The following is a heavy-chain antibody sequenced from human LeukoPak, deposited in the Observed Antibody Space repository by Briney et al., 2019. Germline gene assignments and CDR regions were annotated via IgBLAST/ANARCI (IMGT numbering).Heavy chain of an antibody. CDR2: INPSGGST. CDR3: ASANHSWAAAVLNGMDD. Sequence: AAVKDSCKASGYTFTSYYMHWVRQAPGQGLEWMGIINPSGGSTSYAQKFQGRVTMTRDTSTSTVYMELSSLRSEDTAVYYCASANHSWAAAVLNGMDDWGQGTTVTVSS. CDR1: GYTFTSYY. J-gene: IGHJ6*02. D-gene: IGHD6-13*01. V-gene: IGHV1-46*01.